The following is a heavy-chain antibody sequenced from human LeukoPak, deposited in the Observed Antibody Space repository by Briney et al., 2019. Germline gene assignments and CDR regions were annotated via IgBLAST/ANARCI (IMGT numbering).Heavy chain of an antibody. J-gene: IGHJ4*02. CDR2: IYYSGSN. CDR1: GGSISSSSYY. CDR3: ARQPRCSSTSCYFLRFDH. V-gene: IGHV4-39*01. D-gene: IGHD2-2*01. Sequence: SETLSLTCTVSGGSISSSSYYWGWIRQPPGKGLEWIGSIYYSGSNYYNPSLKSRVTISVDTSKNQFSLKLSSVTAADTAVYYCARQPRCSSTSCYFLRFDHWGQGTLVTVSS.